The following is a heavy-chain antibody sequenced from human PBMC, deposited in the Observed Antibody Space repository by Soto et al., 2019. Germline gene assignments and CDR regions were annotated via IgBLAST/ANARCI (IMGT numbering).Heavy chain of an antibody. CDR2: ISSSGSTI. CDR3: ARESSGSGIDY. CDR1: GFTFSSYE. Sequence: PGGSLRLSCAASGFTFSSYEMNWVRQAPGKGLEWVSYISSSGSTIYYADSVKGRFTISRDNAKNSLYLQMNSLRAEDTAVYYCARESSGSGIDYWGQGTLVTVSS. D-gene: IGHD3-10*01. J-gene: IGHJ4*02. V-gene: IGHV3-48*03.